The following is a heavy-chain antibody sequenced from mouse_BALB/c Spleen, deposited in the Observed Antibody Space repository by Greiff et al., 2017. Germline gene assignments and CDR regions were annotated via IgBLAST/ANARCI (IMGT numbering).Heavy chain of an antibody. CDR2: ISSGGSYT. J-gene: IGHJ1*01. Sequence: EVKLMESGGGLVQPGGSLKLSCAASGFTFSSYGMSWVRQTPDKRLEWVATISSGGSYTYYPDSVKGRFTISRDNAKDTLYLQMSSLKAEDTAMYYWARPAGSYEGYWDFDVWGAGTTVTVSS. CDR1: GFTFSSYG. D-gene: IGHD1-1*02. V-gene: IGHV5-6*03. CDR3: ARPAGSYEGYWDFDV.